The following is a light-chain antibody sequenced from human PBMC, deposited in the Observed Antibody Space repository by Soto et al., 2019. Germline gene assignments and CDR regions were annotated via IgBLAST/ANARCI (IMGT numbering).Light chain of an antibody. CDR1: QSISSY. CDR3: QQSYSTPMYT. V-gene: IGKV1-39*01. CDR2: AAS. Sequence: DIQMTQSPSSLSASVGDRVTITCRASQSISSYLNWYQQKPGKAPKLLIYAASSLQSGGPSSFSGSGSGTDFTLTISSLQPEDFATYYCQQSYSTPMYTFGQGTKLEIK. J-gene: IGKJ2*01.